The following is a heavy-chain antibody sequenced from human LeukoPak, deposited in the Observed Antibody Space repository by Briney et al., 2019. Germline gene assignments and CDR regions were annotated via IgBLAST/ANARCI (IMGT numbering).Heavy chain of an antibody. V-gene: IGHV3-11*06. CDR3: ARDSTHHYYYGPYAFDI. CDR2: ISSSSSYI. Sequence: GGSLRLSCAASGFTFSDYYMSWVRQAPGKGLEWVSSISSSSSYIYYADSVKGRFTISRDNAKNSLYLQMNSLRAEDTAVYYCARDSTHHYYYGPYAFDIWGQGTMVTVSS. CDR1: GFTFSDYY. D-gene: IGHD3-10*01. J-gene: IGHJ3*02.